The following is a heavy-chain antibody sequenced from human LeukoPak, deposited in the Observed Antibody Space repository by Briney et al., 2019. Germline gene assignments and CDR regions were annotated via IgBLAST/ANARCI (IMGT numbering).Heavy chain of an antibody. CDR3: ARADYDALDY. Sequence: SETLSLTCTVSGGSVSSGNYYWSWIRQPPGKGLEWIGYIYYSGSTNYNPPLKSRVTISVDTSKSQFSLKLRSVTAADTAVYYCARADYDALDYWGQGTLVTVSS. V-gene: IGHV4-61*01. J-gene: IGHJ4*02. CDR1: GGSVSSGNYY. CDR2: IYYSGST. D-gene: IGHD4-17*01.